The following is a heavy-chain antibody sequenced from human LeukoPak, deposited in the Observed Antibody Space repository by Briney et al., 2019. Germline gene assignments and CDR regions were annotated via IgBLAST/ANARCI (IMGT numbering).Heavy chain of an antibody. Sequence: PGGSLRLSCAASGFTFSNAWMSWVRQAPGKGLEWVGRIKSKTDGGTTDYAAPVKGRFTISRDDSKNTLYLQMNSLKTEDTAVYYCTTDFPDVLRYFDWLLPYYFDYWGQGTLVTVSS. J-gene: IGHJ4*02. D-gene: IGHD3-9*01. CDR2: IKSKTDGGTT. CDR1: GFTFSNAW. V-gene: IGHV3-15*01. CDR3: TTDFPDVLRYFDWLLPYYFDY.